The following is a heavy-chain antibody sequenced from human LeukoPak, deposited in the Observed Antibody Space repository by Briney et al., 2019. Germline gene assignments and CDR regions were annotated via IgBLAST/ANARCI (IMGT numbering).Heavy chain of an antibody. V-gene: IGHV4-59*08. CDR3: ERGISTYGMDV. Sequence: SETLTLTCTVSGCSISSYYWSWIRQPPGKGLEWVGYLYYGGSTNYNPSLKSRVSISVDTSKNQFSLKLSSVTAANTAVYDCERGISTYGMDVWGQGTTVTVS. J-gene: IGHJ6*02. D-gene: IGHD3-10*01. CDR2: LYYGGST. CDR1: GCSISSYY.